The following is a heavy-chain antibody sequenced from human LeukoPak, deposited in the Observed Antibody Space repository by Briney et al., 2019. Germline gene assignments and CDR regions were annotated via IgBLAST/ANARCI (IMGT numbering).Heavy chain of an antibody. D-gene: IGHD4-17*01. CDR3: AKQREEYGDYDAFDI. CDR2: IRYDGSNK. V-gene: IGHV3-30*02. CDR1: GFTFSSYG. J-gene: IGHJ3*02. Sequence: GGSLRLSCAASGFTFSSYGMHWVRQAPGKGLEWVAFIRYDGSNKYYADSVKGRFTISRDNSKNTLYLQMNSLRAEDTAVYYCAKQREEYGDYDAFDIWGQGTMVTVSS.